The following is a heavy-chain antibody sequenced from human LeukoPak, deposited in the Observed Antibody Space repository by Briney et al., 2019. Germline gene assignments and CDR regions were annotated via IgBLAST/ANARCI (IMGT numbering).Heavy chain of an antibody. CDR3: TRVARHCSGGICYSGY. CDR1: GFTFSDYY. CDR2: ISSSGSTI. D-gene: IGHD2-15*01. Sequence: KPGGSLRLSCAAPGFTFSDYYMSWIRQAPGKGLEWVSYISSSGSTIYYADSVKGRFTVSRDNAKNSLYLQMNSLRAEDTAVYYCTRVARHCSGGICYSGYRGQGTLVTVSS. V-gene: IGHV3-11*04. J-gene: IGHJ4*02.